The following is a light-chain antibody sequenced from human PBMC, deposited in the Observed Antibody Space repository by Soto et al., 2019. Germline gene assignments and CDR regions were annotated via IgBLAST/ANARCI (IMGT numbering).Light chain of an antibody. J-gene: IGLJ2*01. V-gene: IGLV2-14*01. CDR3: SSYTSSSTPL. CDR1: SSDVGGYNY. CDR2: DVS. Sequence: QSALTQPASVSGSPGQSITISCTGTSSDVGGYNYVSWYQQHPGKAPKLMIYDVSNRPSGVSSRFSDSKSGNTASLTISGLQDEDEADYYCSSYTSSSTPLFGGGTKLTVL.